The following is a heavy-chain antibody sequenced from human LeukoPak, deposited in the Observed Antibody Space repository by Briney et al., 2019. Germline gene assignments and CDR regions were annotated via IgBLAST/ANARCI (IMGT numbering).Heavy chain of an antibody. J-gene: IGHJ4*02. CDR2: INHSGST. CDR1: GGSFSGYY. V-gene: IGHV4-34*01. CDR3: ARGPGPLGY. D-gene: IGHD3-16*01. Sequence: SETLSLTCAVYGGSFSGYYWSWIRQPPGKGLELIGEINHSGSTNYNPSLKSRVTISVDTSKNQFSLKLSSVTAADTAVYYCARGPGPLGYWGQGTLVTVSS.